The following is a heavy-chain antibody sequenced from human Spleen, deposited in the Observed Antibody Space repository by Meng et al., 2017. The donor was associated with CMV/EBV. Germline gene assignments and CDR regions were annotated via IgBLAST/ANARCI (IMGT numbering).Heavy chain of an antibody. CDR2: IYYSGST. V-gene: IGHV4-39*07. Sequence: GSLRLSCTVSGGSISSSSYYWGWIRQPPGKGLEWIGSIYYSGSTYYNPSLKSRVTISVDTSKNQFSLKLSSVTAADTAVYYCARDVAAAGNRFDTWGQGALVTISS. CDR1: GGSISSSSYY. CDR3: ARDVAAAGNRFDT. D-gene: IGHD6-13*01. J-gene: IGHJ5*02.